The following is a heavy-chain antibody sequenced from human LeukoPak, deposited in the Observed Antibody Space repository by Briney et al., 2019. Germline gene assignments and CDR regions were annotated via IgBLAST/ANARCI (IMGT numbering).Heavy chain of an antibody. CDR3: ASTVTTGGAWFDP. D-gene: IGHD4-11*01. V-gene: IGHV4-59*08. J-gene: IGHJ5*02. CDR1: GGSISSYY. Sequence: SETLSLTCTVSGGSISSYYWSWIRQPPGKGLEWIGYIYYSGSTNYNPSLRSRVTISVDTSKNQFSLKLSSVTAADTAVYYCASTVTTGGAWFDPWGQGTLVTVSS. CDR2: IYYSGST.